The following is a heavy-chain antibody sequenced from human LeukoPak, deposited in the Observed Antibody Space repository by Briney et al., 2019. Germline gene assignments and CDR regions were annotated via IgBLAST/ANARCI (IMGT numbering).Heavy chain of an antibody. V-gene: IGHV4-4*07. CDR3: ARDSSAEYYDILTGYSYFDY. J-gene: IGHJ4*02. CDR2: IYTSGST. Sequence: SETLSLTCTVSGGSISSYYWSWIRQPAGKGLEWIGRIYTSGSTNYNPSLKSRVTMSVDTSKNQFSLELSSVTAADTAVYYCARDSSAEYYDILTGYSYFDYWGQGTLVTVSS. D-gene: IGHD3-9*01. CDR1: GGSISSYY.